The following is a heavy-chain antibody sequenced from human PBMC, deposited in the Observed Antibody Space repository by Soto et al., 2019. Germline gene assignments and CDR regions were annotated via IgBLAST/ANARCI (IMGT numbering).Heavy chain of an antibody. J-gene: IGHJ4*02. CDR3: ARATGTLRSRNCDY. CDR2: IYHTGST. V-gene: IGHV4-31*03. CDR1: GGSISTVGHY. Sequence: LSLTCSVSGGSISTVGHYWTWIRQPPGKGLEWIGSIYHTGSTYYSKSLRSRLTMSVDTSKSQFSLRLSSVTAADTAVYYCARATGTLRSRNCDYWGQGSLVTVSS. D-gene: IGHD1-1*01.